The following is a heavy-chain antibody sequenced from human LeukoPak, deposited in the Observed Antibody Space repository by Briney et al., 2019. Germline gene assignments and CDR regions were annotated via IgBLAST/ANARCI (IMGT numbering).Heavy chain of an antibody. CDR2: IRSGGST. CDR1: GFTVSSSY. Sequence: PGGSLRLSCAASGFTVSSSYMTWVRQAPGEGLEWVSVIRSGGSTVYADSVKGRFTISRDNSKNTLYLQLNSLRAEDTAVYYCAREGSGRTAYNDGLDVWGQGTMVTVSS. V-gene: IGHV3-53*01. D-gene: IGHD3-10*01. CDR3: AREGSGRTAYNDGLDV. J-gene: IGHJ3*01.